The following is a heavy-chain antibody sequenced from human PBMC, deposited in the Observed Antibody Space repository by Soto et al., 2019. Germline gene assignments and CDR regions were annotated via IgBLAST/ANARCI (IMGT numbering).Heavy chain of an antibody. Sequence: AGGSLGVCCASSGVNVKSDYMNWVRQTPGKGLEWVASIYSGETTYYADSVRGRFTISSDKSKNTLYFQLSSLRIEDTAVYYCTRDGRGLGRLSLFEYWGQGVLVTVS. D-gene: IGHD2-21*02. CDR3: TRDGRGLGRLSLFEY. J-gene: IGHJ4*02. V-gene: IGHV3-53*01. CDR1: GVNVKSDY. CDR2: IYSGETT.